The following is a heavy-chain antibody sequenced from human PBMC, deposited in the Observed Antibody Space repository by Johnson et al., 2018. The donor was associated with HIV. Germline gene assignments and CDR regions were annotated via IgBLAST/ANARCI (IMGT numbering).Heavy chain of an antibody. Sequence: VQLVESGGGLVQPGGSLKLSCAASGFFFSGFAMHWVRQASGKGLECVGRIRSKANNYASTYAASLKGRFTISRDDSKNTAYLQMNSLKTEDTAVYYCSYAFDIWGQGTMVTVSS. CDR2: IRSKANNYAS. J-gene: IGHJ3*02. CDR3: SYAFDI. V-gene: IGHV3-73*01. CDR1: GFFFSGFA.